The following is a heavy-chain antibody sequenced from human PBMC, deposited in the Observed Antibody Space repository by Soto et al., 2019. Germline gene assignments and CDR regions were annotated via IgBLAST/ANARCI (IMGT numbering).Heavy chain of an antibody. CDR1: GAIVSSNTDS. V-gene: IGHV6-1*01. Sequence: PSQPLSLTCAISGAIVSSNTDSWNWIRQSPSRGVECMCRTYLRSKWYNDYAVSVKSRIIINPDTSNNQFSLQLNSVTPEDTAGYFCTKGDNLGPKTGYAFDPWGQG. CDR3: TKGDNLGPKTGYAFDP. D-gene: IGHD5-12*01. J-gene: IGHJ5*02. CDR2: TYLRSKWYN.